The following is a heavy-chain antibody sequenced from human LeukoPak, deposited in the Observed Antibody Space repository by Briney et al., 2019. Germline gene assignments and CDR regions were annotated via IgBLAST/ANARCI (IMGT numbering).Heavy chain of an antibody. J-gene: IGHJ6*03. V-gene: IGHV4-39*07. CDR2: ISYSGGT. D-gene: IGHD6-13*01. CDR3: AREAECLSSWYGIYYYYYMDV. CDR1: GGSISSSTYY. Sequence: SETLSLTSSASGGSISSSTYYWGGIRQPPGKGLEWIGSISYSGGTYYNPSLKSRVTISVDMSNNQFSLKVSSVTTADTAVYYCAREAECLSSWYGIYYYYYMDVWGKGTSVSVSS.